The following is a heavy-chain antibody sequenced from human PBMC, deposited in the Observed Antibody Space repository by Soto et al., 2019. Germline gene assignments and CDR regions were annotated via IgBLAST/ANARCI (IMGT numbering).Heavy chain of an antibody. J-gene: IGHJ4*02. CDR2: ISGSGGTT. D-gene: IGHD3-10*01. CDR3: ATGTQNFDY. V-gene: IGHV3-23*01. Sequence: EVQLLESGGGLVQPGGSLRLSCAASGFTFTTRAMSWVRQAQGKGLQWVSGISGSGGTTYYADSVKGRLTISRDNSKNMLYLQMNSLRDDDTAVYYCATGTQNFDYSGRGTRVTASS. CDR1: GFTFTTRA.